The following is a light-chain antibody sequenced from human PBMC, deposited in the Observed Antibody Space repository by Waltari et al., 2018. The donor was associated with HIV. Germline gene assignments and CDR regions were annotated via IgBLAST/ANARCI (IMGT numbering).Light chain of an antibody. Sequence: QSVLTQPPSVSGAPGQRVTIPCTGSSSNIGAGYAVHWYHQLPGAAPNLLISSSGERPSGVPDRFSGSRSGTSASLAITGLQAEDEADYYCQSYDSSLGDSLFGGGTKLTVL. CDR3: QSYDSSLGDSL. V-gene: IGLV1-40*01. J-gene: IGLJ2*01. CDR1: SSNIGAGYA. CDR2: SSG.